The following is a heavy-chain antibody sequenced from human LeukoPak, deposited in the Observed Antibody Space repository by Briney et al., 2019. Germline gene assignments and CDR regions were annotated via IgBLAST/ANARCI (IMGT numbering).Heavy chain of an antibody. CDR3: ERAMHV. J-gene: IGHJ6*02. CDR2: IKQDGSDK. V-gene: IGHV3-7*01. Sequence: GGSLRLSCAASGFSFNNYWMHWVRQAPGKGLEWVANIKQDGSDKYYVDSVKGRFTISRDNAKNSLYLQMSSLRAEDTAVYYCERAMHVWGQGTTVTVSS. CDR1: GFSFNNYW.